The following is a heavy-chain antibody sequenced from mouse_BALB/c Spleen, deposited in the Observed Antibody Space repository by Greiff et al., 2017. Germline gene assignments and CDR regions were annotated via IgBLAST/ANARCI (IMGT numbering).Heavy chain of an antibody. D-gene: IGHD2-10*02. Sequence: QVQLQQSGPELVKPGASVKISCKASGYAFSSSWMNWVKQRPGQGLEWIGRIYPGDGDTNYNGKFKGKATLTADKSSSTAYMQLSSLTSVDSAVYFCARKYGNWDYAMDYWGQGTSVTVSS. CDR3: ARKYGNWDYAMDY. CDR2: IYPGDGDT. J-gene: IGHJ4*01. CDR1: GYAFSSSW. V-gene: IGHV1-82*01.